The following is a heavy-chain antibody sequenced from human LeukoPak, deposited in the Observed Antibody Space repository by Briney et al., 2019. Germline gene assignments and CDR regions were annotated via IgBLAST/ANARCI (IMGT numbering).Heavy chain of an antibody. CDR2: IRSDTDGGTT. Sequence: GGSLRLSCAASGFTFRDAGMSWVRQAPGKGLEWVGRIRSDTDGGTTDYAAPVKGRFTISRDDSKSMVYLQMSSLKIEDTAVYFCAHRDTAMVRVDYWGQGTLVTVSS. CDR3: AHRDTAMVRVDY. CDR1: GFTFRDAG. J-gene: IGHJ4*02. D-gene: IGHD5-18*01. V-gene: IGHV3-15*01.